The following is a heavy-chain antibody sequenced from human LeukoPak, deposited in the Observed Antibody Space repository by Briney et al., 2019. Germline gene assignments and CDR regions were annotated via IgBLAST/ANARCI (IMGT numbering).Heavy chain of an antibody. CDR3: TTNYYDSSGLYYYYYMDV. J-gene: IGHJ6*03. Sequence: GGSLRLSCAASGFTFTNAWMSWVRQAPGKGLEWVGRIKSKTDGGTTDYAAPVKGRSTISRDDSKNTLYLQMNSLKTEDTAVYYCTTNYYDSSGLYYYYYMDVWGKGTTVTVPS. CDR1: GFTFTNAW. V-gene: IGHV3-15*01. D-gene: IGHD3-22*01. CDR2: IKSKTDGGTT.